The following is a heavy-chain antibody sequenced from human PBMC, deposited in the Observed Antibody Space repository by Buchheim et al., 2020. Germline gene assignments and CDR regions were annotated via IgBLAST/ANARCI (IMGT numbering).Heavy chain of an antibody. CDR3: ARDKIQNDKYFCYCMDV. CDR1: GFTFSSYA. D-gene: IGHD1-1*01. J-gene: IGHJ6*02. Sequence: VQLLESGGGVVQPGGSLRLSCAASGFTFSSYAMSWVRQAPGKGLEWVSAICGSGGSTYYADSVKGRFTISRDNSKNTLYLQMNSLRAVYSSVFYWARDKIQNDKYFCYCMDVWGQGT. V-gene: IGHV3-23*01. CDR2: ICGSGGST.